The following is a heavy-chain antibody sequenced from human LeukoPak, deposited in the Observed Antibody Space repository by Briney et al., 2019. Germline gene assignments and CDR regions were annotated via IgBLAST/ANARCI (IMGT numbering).Heavy chain of an antibody. CDR1: GYTFTGYY. D-gene: IGHD2-15*01. J-gene: IGHJ6*03. Sequence: GASVKVSCKASGYTFTGYYMHWVRQAPGQGLEWMGWINPNSGGTNYAQKFQGRVTMTRDTSISTAYMELSRLRSDDTAVYYCARVPGRAAYYYYYMDVWGKGTTVTVSS. CDR2: INPNSGGT. CDR3: ARVPGRAAYYYYYMDV. V-gene: IGHV1-2*02.